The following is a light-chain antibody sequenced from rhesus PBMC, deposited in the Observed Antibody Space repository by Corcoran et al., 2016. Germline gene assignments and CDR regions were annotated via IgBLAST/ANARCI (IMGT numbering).Light chain of an antibody. CDR1: QGINKE. Sequence: DIQMTQSPSSLFASGGDRITVTCRASQGINKELSWYQQKPGKAPTLLIYAESTLQTGVSSRFRGSGSGTDYTLTLSSLQPESVATYYCLQHFTTPLTFGQGTKVDIQ. CDR2: AES. J-gene: IGKJ1*01. CDR3: LQHFTTPLT. V-gene: IGKV1-94*01.